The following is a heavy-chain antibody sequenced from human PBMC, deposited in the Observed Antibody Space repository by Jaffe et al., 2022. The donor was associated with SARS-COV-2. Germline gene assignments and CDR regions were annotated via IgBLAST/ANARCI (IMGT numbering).Heavy chain of an antibody. D-gene: IGHD6-6*01. V-gene: IGHV4-39*01. CDR3: ARHLEGEYSSSSEHDAFDI. CDR2: IYYSGST. J-gene: IGHJ3*02. Sequence: QLQLQESGPGLVKPSETLSLTCTVSGGSISSSSYYWGWIRQPPGKGLEWIGSIYYSGSTYYNPSLKSRVTISVDTSKNQFSLKLSSVTAADTAVYYCARHLEGEYSSSSEHDAFDIWGQGTMVTVSS. CDR1: GGSISSSSYY.